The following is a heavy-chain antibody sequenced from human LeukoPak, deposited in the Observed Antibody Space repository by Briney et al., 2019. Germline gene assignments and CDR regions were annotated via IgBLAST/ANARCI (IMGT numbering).Heavy chain of an antibody. CDR2: IYYSGST. J-gene: IGHJ4*02. CDR1: GYSISNPYY. CDR3: ARVPYLYYFDY. Sequence: SETLSLTCTVSGYSISNPYYWGWIRQPPGKGLEWIGSIYYSGSTYYNPSLKSRVTISVDTSKNQFSLKLSSVTAADTAVYYCARVPYLYYFDYWGQGTLVTVSS. V-gene: IGHV4-38-2*02.